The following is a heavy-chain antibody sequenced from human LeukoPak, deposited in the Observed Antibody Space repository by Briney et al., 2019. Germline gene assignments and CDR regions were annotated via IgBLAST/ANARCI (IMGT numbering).Heavy chain of an antibody. Sequence: SETLSLTCTVSGYSISSGYYWGWIRQPPGKGLEWIGSIYYSGSTYYNPSLKSRVTISVDTSKNQFSLKLSSVTAADTAVYYCARDHFTTKAVWNYWGQGTLVTVSS. CDR1: GYSISSGYY. D-gene: IGHD3-22*01. J-gene: IGHJ4*02. V-gene: IGHV4-38-2*02. CDR3: ARDHFTTKAVWNY. CDR2: IYYSGST.